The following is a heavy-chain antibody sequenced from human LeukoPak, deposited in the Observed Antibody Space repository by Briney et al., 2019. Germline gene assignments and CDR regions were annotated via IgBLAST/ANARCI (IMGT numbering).Heavy chain of an antibody. CDR3: ARGSPLVRPPSGYFDY. J-gene: IGHJ4*03. D-gene: IGHD6-13*01. V-gene: IGHV1-18*04. CDR2: ISAYNGNT. Sequence: GASVTVSCKASGYTFTSYGISWVRQAPGQGLEWMGWISAYNGNTNYAQKLQGRVTMTTDTSTSTAYMELRSLRSDDTAVYYCARGSPLVRPPSGYFDYWGQGTLVTVSS. CDR1: GYTFTSYG.